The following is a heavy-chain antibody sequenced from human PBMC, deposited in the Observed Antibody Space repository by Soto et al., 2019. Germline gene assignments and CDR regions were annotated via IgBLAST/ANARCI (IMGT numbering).Heavy chain of an antibody. CDR2: IYHSGST. CDR3: ARDTSFLPENSGAYWYFDL. Sequence: QVQLQESGPGLVKPSGTLSLTCAVSSGSISSSNWWSWVRQPPGKGLEWIGEIYHSGSTNYNPSLKSRVTLSVDKSKNQFSLKLSSVTAADTAVYYCARDTSFLPENSGAYWYFDLWGRGTLVTVSS. D-gene: IGHD3-3*01. J-gene: IGHJ2*01. V-gene: IGHV4-4*02. CDR1: SGSISSSNW.